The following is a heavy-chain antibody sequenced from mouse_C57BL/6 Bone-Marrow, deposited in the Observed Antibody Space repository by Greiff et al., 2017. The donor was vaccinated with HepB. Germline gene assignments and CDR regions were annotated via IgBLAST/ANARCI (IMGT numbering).Heavy chain of an antibody. CDR2: IYPRSGNT. CDR3: ARAYLLWLRRGAWFAY. V-gene: IGHV1-81*01. CDR1: GYTFTSYG. J-gene: IGHJ3*01. D-gene: IGHD2-2*01. Sequence: VQLKESGAELARPGASVKLSCKASGYTFTSYGISWVKQRTGQGLEWIGEIYPRSGNTYYNEKFKGKATLTADKSSSTAYMELRSLTSEDSAVYFCARAYLLWLRRGAWFAYWGQGTLVTVSA.